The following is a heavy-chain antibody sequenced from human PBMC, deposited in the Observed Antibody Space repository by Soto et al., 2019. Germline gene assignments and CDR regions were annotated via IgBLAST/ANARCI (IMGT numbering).Heavy chain of an antibody. CDR3: ARDVGYHYDGSPSGQFDF. V-gene: IGHV4-4*02. CDR1: GNSISTTNW. Sequence: QVELQESGPGLVKPSGTLSLTCVVSGNSISTTNWWSWVRQSPGKGLEWIGEIYHSGSTNYNPSLKSRVTISVDKSKHQFSLKLSSVTAADTAFYYCARDVGYHYDGSPSGQFDFWGQGTLVTVSS. CDR2: IYHSGST. J-gene: IGHJ4*02. D-gene: IGHD3-22*01.